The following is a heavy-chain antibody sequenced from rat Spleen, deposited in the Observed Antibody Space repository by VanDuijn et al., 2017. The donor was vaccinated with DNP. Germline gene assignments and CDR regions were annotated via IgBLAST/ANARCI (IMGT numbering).Heavy chain of an antibody. CDR2: IWTGGST. Sequence: QVQLKESGPGLVQPSQTLSLTCTVSGFSLTSYNVHWVRQPTGKGLEWMGIIWTGGSTDYNSALKSRLSISRDTSKSQVFLKMNSLQTEDIATYYCARGSGGAMDAWGQGTSVTVSS. V-gene: IGHV2-30*01. J-gene: IGHJ4*01. CDR1: GFSLTSYN. CDR3: ARGSGGAMDA. D-gene: IGHD1-11*01.